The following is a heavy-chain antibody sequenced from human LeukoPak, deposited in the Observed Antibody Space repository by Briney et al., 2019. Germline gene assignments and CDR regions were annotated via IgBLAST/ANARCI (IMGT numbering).Heavy chain of an antibody. V-gene: IGHV4-59*01. CDR2: IYYSGST. CDR3: AREKGTLIRAMAFEM. CDR1: GGSISSYY. D-gene: IGHD2-21*01. Sequence: PSETLSLTCTVSGGSISSYYWSWIRQPPGKGLEWIGYIYYSGSTNYNPSLKSRVTISVDTSKNQFSLKLSSVTAADTAVYYCAREKGTLIRAMAFEMWGQGTMVSVSS. J-gene: IGHJ3*02.